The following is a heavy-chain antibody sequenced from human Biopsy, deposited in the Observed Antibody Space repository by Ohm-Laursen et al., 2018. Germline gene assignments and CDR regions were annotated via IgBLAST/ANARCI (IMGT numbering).Heavy chain of an antibody. CDR1: GFIFSRHA. J-gene: IGHJ4*02. Sequence: SLRLSCTASGFIFSRHAMHWVRQAPGKGLEYVSAISNTGDGTYYANSVKGRFTVSRDNSGNRLYLQMDSLRIEDTAIYFCARAGDFGSRGAGDYWGRGTLVTVSS. CDR2: ISNTGDGT. CDR3: ARAGDFGSRGAGDY. V-gene: IGHV3-64*01. D-gene: IGHD3-10*01.